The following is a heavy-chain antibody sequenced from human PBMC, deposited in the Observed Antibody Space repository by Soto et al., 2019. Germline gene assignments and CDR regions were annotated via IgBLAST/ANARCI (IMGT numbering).Heavy chain of an antibody. CDR3: AKMVGATLVDY. V-gene: IGHV4-4*02. J-gene: IGHJ4*02. D-gene: IGHD1-26*01. CDR2: IHHSGST. CDR1: GASISSTSSGDW. Sequence: QVQLQESGPGLVKPSGTLSLTCTVSGASISSTSSGDWWSWVRQPPGTGLEWIGEIHHSGSTNYNPSLKSRVTMSVDKSKNQFSLRLSSVTAADTAVYYCAKMVGATLVDYWGQGTLVTVSS.